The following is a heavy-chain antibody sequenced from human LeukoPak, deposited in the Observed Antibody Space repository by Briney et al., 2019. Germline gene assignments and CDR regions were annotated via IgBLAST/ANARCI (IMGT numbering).Heavy chain of an antibody. V-gene: IGHV1-2*02. CDR2: INPNSGGT. Sequence: ASVKVSCKASGYTFTGYYMHWVRQARGQGLEWMGWINPNSGGTNYAQKFQGRVTMTRDTSISTAYTELSRLRSDDTAVYYRARGSRYGSRSYFDYWGQGTLVTVSS. J-gene: IGHJ4*02. D-gene: IGHD3-10*01. CDR1: GYTFTGYY. CDR3: ARGSRYGSRSYFDY.